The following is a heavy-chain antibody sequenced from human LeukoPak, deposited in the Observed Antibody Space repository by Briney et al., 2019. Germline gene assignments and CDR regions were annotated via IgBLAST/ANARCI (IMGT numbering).Heavy chain of an antibody. J-gene: IGHJ3*02. V-gene: IGHV3-30*02. Sequence: GGSLRLSCAASGFTFSSYAMHWVRQAPGKGLEWVTFIQYDGTNKYYADSVKGRFTISRDNSKNTLYLQMNSLRPKDTAVYYCAKKWSGDYDSSDVNDAFDIWGQGTMVTVSS. CDR3: AKKWSGDYDSSDVNDAFDI. D-gene: IGHD3-22*01. CDR2: IQYDGTNK. CDR1: GFTFSSYA.